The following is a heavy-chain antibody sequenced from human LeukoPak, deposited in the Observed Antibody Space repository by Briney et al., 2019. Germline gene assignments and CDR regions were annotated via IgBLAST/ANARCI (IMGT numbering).Heavy chain of an antibody. CDR2: ISSNGGSI. CDR1: GFTFSDYA. Sequence: GGSLRLSCAASGFTFSDYAMHWVRQAPGKELEYVSAISSNGGSIHYANSVKGRFTISRDNSKNTLYLQMDSLRAEDMAVYYCARDTCGCGSGWHLYWYFDLWGRGSLVTVSS. D-gene: IGHD6-19*01. J-gene: IGHJ2*01. V-gene: IGHV3-64*01. CDR3: ARDTCGCGSGWHLYWYFDL.